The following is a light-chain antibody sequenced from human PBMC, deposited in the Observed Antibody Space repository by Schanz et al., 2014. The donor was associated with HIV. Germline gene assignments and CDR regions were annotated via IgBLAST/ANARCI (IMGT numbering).Light chain of an antibody. V-gene: IGLV2-14*03. CDR3: SSYAAPRNVL. J-gene: IGLJ3*02. Sequence: QSALTQPASVSGSPGQSITISCTGTDTDIGGHDYVSWYQQHPGKAPKLMIYDVSNRPSGVSARFSGSKSGNTASLTISGLKDEEEADYYCSSYAAPRNVLFGGGTKL. CDR2: DVS. CDR1: DTDIGGHDY.